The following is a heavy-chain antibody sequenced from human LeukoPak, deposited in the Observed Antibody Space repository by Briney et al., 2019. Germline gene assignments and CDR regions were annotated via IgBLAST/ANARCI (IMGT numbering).Heavy chain of an antibody. V-gene: IGHV1-3*03. J-gene: IGHJ6*03. D-gene: IGHD6-19*01. CDR2: INAGNGST. CDR3: AREDKHSSGWYYYYYMDV. CDR1: GYTFTGYY. Sequence: ASVKVSCKASGYTFTGYYVHWVRQAPGQGLEWMGWINAGNGSTKYSQAFQRRVTITRDTSASTAYMELSSLRSADMAVYYCAREDKHSSGWYYYYYMDVWGKGTTVTVSS.